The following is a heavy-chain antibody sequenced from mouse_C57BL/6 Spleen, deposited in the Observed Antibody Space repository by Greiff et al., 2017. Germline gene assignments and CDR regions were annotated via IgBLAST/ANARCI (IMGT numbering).Heavy chain of an antibody. CDR1: GYAFSSSW. D-gene: IGHD2-4*01. J-gene: IGHJ4*01. V-gene: IGHV1-82*01. Sequence: LQESGPELVKPGASVKISCKASGYAFSSSWMNWVKQRPGKGLEWIGRIYPGDGDTNYNGKFKGKATLTADKSSSTAYMQLSSLTSEDSAVYFCSRRYDYGNYYAMDYWGQGTSVTVSS. CDR3: SRRYDYGNYYAMDY. CDR2: IYPGDGDT.